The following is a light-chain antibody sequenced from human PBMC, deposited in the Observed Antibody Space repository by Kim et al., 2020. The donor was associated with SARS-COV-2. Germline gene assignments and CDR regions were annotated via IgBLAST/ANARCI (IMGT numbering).Light chain of an antibody. CDR1: QSITTY. V-gene: IGKV1-39*01. CDR3: QQSYNTART. J-gene: IGKJ1*01. Sequence: ASVRDRVTITCRASQSITTYLNWYQQKPGKAPKLLIYAASSLQSGVPLRFSGSGSGTDFILTISSLQPEDFATYYCQQSYNTARTFGQGTKVDIK. CDR2: AAS.